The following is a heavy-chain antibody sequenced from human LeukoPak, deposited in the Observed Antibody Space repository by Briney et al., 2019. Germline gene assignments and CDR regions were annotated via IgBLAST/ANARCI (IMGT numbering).Heavy chain of an antibody. V-gene: IGHV3-30*03. CDR2: ISYDGSNK. CDR1: GFTFSSYG. D-gene: IGHD3-3*01. Sequence: QPGRSLRLSCAASGFTFSSYGMHWVRQAPSKGLEWVAVISYDGSNKYYADSVKGRFTISRDNSKNTLYLQMNSLRAEDTAVYYCAIGRTYYDFWSGSSLGYWGQGTLVTVSS. J-gene: IGHJ4*02. CDR3: AIGRTYYDFWSGSSLGY.